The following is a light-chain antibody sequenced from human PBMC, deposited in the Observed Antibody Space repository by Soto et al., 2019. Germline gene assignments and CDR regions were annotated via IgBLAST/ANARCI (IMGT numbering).Light chain of an antibody. J-gene: IGKJ1*01. CDR1: QSVGSNF. V-gene: IGKV3-20*01. CDR3: QHYGVSPEP. CDR2: NAS. Sequence: EIVVTEYPGTLSLSKGERATLSCRASQSVGSNFLAWYQQKPGQAPRLLIYNASNRATGIPDRFSGSGSGTDFTLTISSLEPEDFAVYYCQHYGVSPEPFAHGTKVAIK.